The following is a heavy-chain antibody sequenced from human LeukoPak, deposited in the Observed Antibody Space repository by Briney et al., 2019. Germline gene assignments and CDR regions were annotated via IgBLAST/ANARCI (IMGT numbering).Heavy chain of an antibody. Sequence: GAPVKVSCTASGRTFSSYAISWVRQAPGQGLEWMGGIIPIFGTANYAQKFQGRVTITADESTSTAYMKLSSLRSEDTAVYYCARYYSDYYYMDVWGKGTTVTVSS. J-gene: IGHJ6*03. CDR1: GRTFSSYA. D-gene: IGHD4-11*01. CDR2: IIPIFGTA. V-gene: IGHV1-69*13. CDR3: ARYYSDYYYMDV.